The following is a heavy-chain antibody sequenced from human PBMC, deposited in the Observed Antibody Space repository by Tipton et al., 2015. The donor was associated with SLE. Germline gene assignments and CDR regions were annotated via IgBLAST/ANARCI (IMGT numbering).Heavy chain of an antibody. CDR3: ARVAPSEVFDY. CDR1: GGSIGSDN. V-gene: IGHV4-61*02. J-gene: IGHJ4*02. CDR2: IYSSGST. Sequence: TLSLTCSVSGGSIGSDNYCWSWIRQPAGKGLEWTGRIYSSGSTTYNPSLKSRITISVDTSKNQFSLKLSSVTAADTAVYYCARVAPSEVFDYWGQGTLVTVSS.